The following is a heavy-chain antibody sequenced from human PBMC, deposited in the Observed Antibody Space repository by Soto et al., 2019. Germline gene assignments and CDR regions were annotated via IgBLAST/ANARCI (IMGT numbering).Heavy chain of an antibody. Sequence: GGSLRLSCAASGFTFSKFWMHWVRQAPGKGLVWVSRIYSDGSGPMYADSVKGRFTISRDNAKSTLYLQMSSLRAEDTAVYYCVKSITMVRVPYHYWGQGTLVTVSS. J-gene: IGHJ4*02. D-gene: IGHD3-10*01. V-gene: IGHV3-74*03. CDR3: VKSITMVRVPYHY. CDR1: GFTFSKFW. CDR2: IYSDGSGP.